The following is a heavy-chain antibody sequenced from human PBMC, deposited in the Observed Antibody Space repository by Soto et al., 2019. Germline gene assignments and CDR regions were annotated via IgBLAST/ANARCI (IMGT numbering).Heavy chain of an antibody. Sequence: VSSRAAWCTCTGYGTSCVRQAPGQGLEWMGWISAYNGNTNYAQKLQGRVTMTTDTSTSTAYMELRSLRSDDTAVYYCARETSIAAADYWGQGTLVTVSS. J-gene: IGHJ4*02. V-gene: IGHV1-18*01. CDR2: ISAYNGNT. D-gene: IGHD6-13*01. CDR3: ARETSIAAADY. CDR1: WCTCTGYG.